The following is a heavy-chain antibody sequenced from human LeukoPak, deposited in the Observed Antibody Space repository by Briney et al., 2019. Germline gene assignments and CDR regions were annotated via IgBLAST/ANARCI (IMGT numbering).Heavy chain of an antibody. CDR2: INPSGGHT. D-gene: IGHD6-6*01. CDR3: ARDMYGRSSEGNRFDP. V-gene: IGHV1-46*01. J-gene: IGHJ5*02. CDR1: GYTFSSYH. Sequence: ASVKVSCKPSGYTFSSYHVHWVRRAPGQGLEWMGMINPSGGHTRYSQKFQGRVTMTRDVSTSTVYMELSSLISEDTAVYYCARDMYGRSSEGNRFDPWGQGTLVTVSS.